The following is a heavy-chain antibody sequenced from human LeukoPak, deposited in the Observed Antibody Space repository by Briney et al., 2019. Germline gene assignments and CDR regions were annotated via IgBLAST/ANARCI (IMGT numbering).Heavy chain of an antibody. CDR1: GFTFSTYA. D-gene: IGHD3-10*01. Sequence: GGSLRLSCVASGFTFSTYAMSWARQAPEKGLEWVSAISGSGGITFYADSVKGRFTISRDNAKNSLYLQMNSLRAEDTAVYYCARDRSPGNFDYWGQGTLVTVSS. CDR2: ISGSGGIT. CDR3: ARDRSPGNFDY. V-gene: IGHV3-23*01. J-gene: IGHJ4*02.